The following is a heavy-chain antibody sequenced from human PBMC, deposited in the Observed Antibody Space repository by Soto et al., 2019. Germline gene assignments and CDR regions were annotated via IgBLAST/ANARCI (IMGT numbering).Heavy chain of an antibody. V-gene: IGHV1-3*01. J-gene: IGHJ6*02. Sequence: ASVRVSCKASGYTFTKYGMHWVRQAPGQRLEWMGWINAGNGYTEYSQKSQGRVTITRDTSASIAYMELSSLRSEDTAVYYCAREIGASLTRLSAEYGGFDVGGQGTAV. D-gene: IGHD3-16*01. CDR3: AREIGASLTRLSAEYGGFDV. CDR1: GYTFTKYG. CDR2: INAGNGYT.